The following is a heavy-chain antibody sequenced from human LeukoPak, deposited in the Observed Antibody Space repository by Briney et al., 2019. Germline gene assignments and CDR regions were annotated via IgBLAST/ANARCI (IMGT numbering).Heavy chain of an antibody. CDR2: ISGTGGNT. J-gene: IGHJ4*02. Sequence: GGSLRLSCAASGFIFSKYVMSWVRQAPGKGLEWVSGISGTGGNTYYADSVKGRVTISRDNSKNTVYLQMNSLRAEDTAVYYCAKGFYIVATILAFDYWGQGTLVTVSS. CDR1: GFIFSKYV. V-gene: IGHV3-23*01. D-gene: IGHD5-12*01. CDR3: AKGFYIVATILAFDY.